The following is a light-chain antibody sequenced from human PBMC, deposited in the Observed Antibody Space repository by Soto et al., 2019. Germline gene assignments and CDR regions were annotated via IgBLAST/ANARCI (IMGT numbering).Light chain of an antibody. Sequence: EIVMTQSPATLSVSPGERATLSCRASQSVSSDLAWYHQKPGQAPRLLIYGASTRATGIPARFSGSGSGTEFTLAINSLQSEDFAVYYCQQYNNWPRTFGQETKVDI. CDR3: QQYNNWPRT. CDR2: GAS. J-gene: IGKJ1*01. V-gene: IGKV3-15*01. CDR1: QSVSSD.